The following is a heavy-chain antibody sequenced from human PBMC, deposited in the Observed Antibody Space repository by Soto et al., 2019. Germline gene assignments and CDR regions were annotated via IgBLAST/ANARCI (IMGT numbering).Heavy chain of an antibody. D-gene: IGHD3-3*01. CDR2: IIPIFGTA. V-gene: IGHV1-69*13. Sequence: SVKVTCTASGGTFSSYAISWVRQAPGQGLEWMGGIIPIFGTANYAQKFQGRVTITADESTSTAYMELSSLRSEDTAVYYCARPHDDFWSGYNYYYGMDVWGQGTTVTVSS. J-gene: IGHJ6*02. CDR1: GGTFSSYA. CDR3: ARPHDDFWSGYNYYYGMDV.